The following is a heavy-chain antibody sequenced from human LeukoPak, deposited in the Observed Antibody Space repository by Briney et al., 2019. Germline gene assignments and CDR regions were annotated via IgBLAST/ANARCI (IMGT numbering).Heavy chain of an antibody. Sequence: PSETLSLTCTVSGGSISSGGYYWSWIRQHPGKGLEWIGYIYYSGSTYYNPSLKSRVTISVDTSKNQFSLKLSSVTAADTAVYYCARRKGGYAKRGSYFDYWGQGTLVTVSS. CDR2: IYYSGST. D-gene: IGHD5-12*01. V-gene: IGHV4-31*03. CDR1: GGSISSGGYY. CDR3: ARRKGGYAKRGSYFDY. J-gene: IGHJ4*02.